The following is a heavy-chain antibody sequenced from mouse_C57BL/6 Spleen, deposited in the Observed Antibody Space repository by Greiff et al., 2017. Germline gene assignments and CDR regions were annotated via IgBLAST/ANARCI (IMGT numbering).Heavy chain of an antibody. CDR1: GFTFRSYA. J-gene: IGHJ1*03. V-gene: IGHV5-9-1*02. D-gene: IGHD1-1*01. CDR3: TRDPYYCGSSYGYFDV. CDR2: ISSGGDYT. Sequence: EVQLVESGEGLVKPGGSLKLSCAASGFTFRSYAMTWVRQTPEKRLEWVAYISSGGDYTYYADTVKGRFTMSRDNARNTLYLQMSSLKSEDAALYVCTRDPYYCGSSYGYFDVWGTAPTVTVSS.